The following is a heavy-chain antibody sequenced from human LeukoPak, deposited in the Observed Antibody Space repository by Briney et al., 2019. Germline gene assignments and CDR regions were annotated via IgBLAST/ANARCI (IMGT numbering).Heavy chain of an antibody. CDR3: ASIMRDYYDSSGTLFDY. D-gene: IGHD3-22*01. Sequence: PGGSLRLSCTASGFTFGDYAMSWFSQPPGKGLGWVSIIYSGGSTYYADSVKGRFTISRDNSKNTLYLQMNSLRAEDTAVCYCASIMRDYYDSSGTLFDYWGQGTLVTVSS. V-gene: IGHV3-66*01. CDR1: GFTFGDYA. J-gene: IGHJ4*02. CDR2: IYSGGST.